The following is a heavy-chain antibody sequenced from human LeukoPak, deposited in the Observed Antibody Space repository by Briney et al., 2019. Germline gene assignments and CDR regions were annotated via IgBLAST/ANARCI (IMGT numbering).Heavy chain of an antibody. CDR3: ARSKSGYRFDN. Sequence: SETLSLTCSVSADSIIGYYWGWIRQTPGTGLDWIGNLFYRGTTTYNPSLKSRVTISLDASRTQIFLNLTSVTAADAAVYFCARSKSGYRFDNWGRGTLVVVSS. CDR1: ADSIIGYY. CDR2: LFYRGTT. J-gene: IGHJ4*02. V-gene: IGHV4-59*01. D-gene: IGHD5-12*01.